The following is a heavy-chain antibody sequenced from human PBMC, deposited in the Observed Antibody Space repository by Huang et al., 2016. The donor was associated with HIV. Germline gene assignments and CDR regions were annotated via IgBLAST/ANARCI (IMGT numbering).Heavy chain of an antibody. CDR2: IRYDGNNY. CDR3: AKDLTYTFGRHFDY. V-gene: IGHV3-30*02. J-gene: IGHJ4*02. Sequence: SGFTFGSFGMHWVRQAPGKGLEWVAFIRYDGNNYYYADSVRGRFTISRDNSKDTLYLQMNRLRADDSAVYYCAKDLTYTFGRHFDYWGRGTLVTVSS. CDR1: GFTFGSFG. D-gene: IGHD3-3*01.